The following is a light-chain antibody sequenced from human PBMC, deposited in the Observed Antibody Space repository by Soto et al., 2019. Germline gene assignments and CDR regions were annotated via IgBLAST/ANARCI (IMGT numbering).Light chain of an antibody. CDR2: GAS. J-gene: IGKJ5*01. V-gene: IGKV3-20*01. Sequence: ELVLTQSPGTLSLSSGERDKLSGRASQSVSSGYLAWYQQKPGQAPSLLIYGASSRATGIPDRFSGSGSGTDFTLTISSLQPEDFATYYCQHCRSCPITFGQGTRLEN. CDR1: QSVSSGY. CDR3: QHCRSCPIT.